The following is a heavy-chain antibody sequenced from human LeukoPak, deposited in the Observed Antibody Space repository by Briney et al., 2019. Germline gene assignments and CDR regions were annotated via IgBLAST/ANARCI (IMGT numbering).Heavy chain of an antibody. J-gene: IGHJ4*02. CDR2: MYYSGST. D-gene: IGHD6-13*01. CDR3: ARGRSIAAAVGH. V-gene: IGHV4-39*01. CDR1: GGSISSSTYC. Sequence: SETLSLTCTVSGGSISSSTYCWSWVRQPPGKGLEWIGCMYYSGSTYYNPSLKSRVTISVDTSKNQFSLKLSSVTAADTAVYYCARGRSIAAAVGHWGQGTLVTVSS.